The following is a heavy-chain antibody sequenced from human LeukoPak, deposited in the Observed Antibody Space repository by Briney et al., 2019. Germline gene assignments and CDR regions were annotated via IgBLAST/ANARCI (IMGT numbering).Heavy chain of an antibody. CDR2: IYDNGFT. J-gene: IGHJ4*02. V-gene: IGHV4-34*01. D-gene: IGHD3-10*01. CDR1: GGFFNGYS. Sequence: SETLSLTCAVYGGFFNGYSWNWIRQSPGKGLEWIGEIYDNGFTKYDPSLESRVSMSIDTSKNHFSLKLNSVTAADTAVYYCARASRMVRGVINWGQGTLVTVSS. CDR3: ARASRMVRGVIN.